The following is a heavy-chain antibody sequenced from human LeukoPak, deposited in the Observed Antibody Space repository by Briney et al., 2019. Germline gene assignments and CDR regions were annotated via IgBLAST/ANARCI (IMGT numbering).Heavy chain of an antibody. J-gene: IGHJ3*02. CDR2: ISSSCSYI. CDR1: GFTFSSYS. CDR3: ARDRGPPDSSGYPDAFDI. Sequence: GGSLRLSCAASGFTFSSYSMNWVRQAPGKGLEWVSSISSSCSYIYYADSVKGRFTISRDNAKNSLYLQMNSLRAEDTAVYYCARDRGPPDSSGYPDAFDIWGQGTMVTVSS. V-gene: IGHV3-21*01. D-gene: IGHD3-22*01.